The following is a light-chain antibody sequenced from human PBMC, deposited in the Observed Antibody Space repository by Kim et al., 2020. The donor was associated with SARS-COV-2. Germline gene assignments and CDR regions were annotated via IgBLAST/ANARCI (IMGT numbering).Light chain of an antibody. CDR3: QVWDSTRDHVV. Sequence: SYELTQPPSVSVAPGKTARITCGGSNIGTKSVHWYQQKPGQAPVLVIYYDSDRPSGIPERFSGSNSGNTATLTISRVEAGDEADYYCQVWDSTRDHVVFG. J-gene: IGLJ2*01. V-gene: IGLV3-21*04. CDR2: YDS. CDR1: NIGTKS.